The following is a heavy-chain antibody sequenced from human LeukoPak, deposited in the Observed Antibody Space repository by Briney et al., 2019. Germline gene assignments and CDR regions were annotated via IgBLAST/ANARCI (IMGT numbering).Heavy chain of an antibody. V-gene: IGHV3-66*01. Sequence: PGGSLRLSCAASGFTVSSNYMSWVRHAPGKGLEWVSVIYSGGSTYYADSVKGRFTISRDNSKNTLYLQMNSLRAEDTAVYYCARGPVYSGYDWDYWGQGTLVTVSS. CDR1: GFTVSSNY. CDR2: IYSGGST. CDR3: ARGPVYSGYDWDY. J-gene: IGHJ4*02. D-gene: IGHD5-12*01.